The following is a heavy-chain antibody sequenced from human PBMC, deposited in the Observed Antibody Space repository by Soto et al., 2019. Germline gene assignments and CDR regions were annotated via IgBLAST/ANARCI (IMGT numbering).Heavy chain of an antibody. CDR3: ATLWTGGYTSAQDH. J-gene: IGHJ4*02. CDR2: IYYRGYT. CDR1: GVSVSSGSYY. Sequence: SETLSLTCTASGVSVSSGSYYWSWVRQPPGKGLECIGSIYYRGYTNYNPSLKSRVTISIDTTKNQFSLKLSSVTAADTAMYYCATLWTGGYTSAQDHGGQGTLVTVSS. V-gene: IGHV4-61*01. D-gene: IGHD5-18*01.